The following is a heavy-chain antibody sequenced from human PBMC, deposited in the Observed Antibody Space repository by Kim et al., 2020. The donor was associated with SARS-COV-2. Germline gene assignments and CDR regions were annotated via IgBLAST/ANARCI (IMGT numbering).Heavy chain of an antibody. CDR3: ASLISVVVAPVD. J-gene: IGHJ4*02. D-gene: IGHD3-22*01. CDR1: GFTFSDYY. V-gene: IGHV3-11*01. Sequence: GGSLRLSCAASGFTFSDYYMSWIRQAPGKGLEWVSYISSSGSTIYYADSVKGRFTISRDSAKNSLYLQMNSLRAEDTAVYYCASLISVVVAPVDWGQGTLVTVSS. CDR2: ISSSGSTI.